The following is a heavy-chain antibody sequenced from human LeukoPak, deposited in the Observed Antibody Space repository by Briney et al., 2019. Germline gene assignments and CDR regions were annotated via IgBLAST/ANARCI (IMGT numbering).Heavy chain of an antibody. D-gene: IGHD3-3*01. J-gene: IGHJ4*02. CDR1: GGSVFSNGST. CDR2: TYFRTQQWHS. CDR3: GRETDFGVVTN. V-gene: IGHV6-1*01. Sequence: SQTLSHTCPISGGSVFSNGSTWNWIRQSPSRVLEWLGRTYFRTQQWHSDYAPSVKGRITPNPDTSKHQFSLQVNSMTPEDTAVYCCGRETDFGVVTNWGQGTLVTVSS.